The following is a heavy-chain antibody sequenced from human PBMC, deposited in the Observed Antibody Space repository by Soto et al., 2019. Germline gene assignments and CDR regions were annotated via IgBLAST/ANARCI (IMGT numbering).Heavy chain of an antibody. V-gene: IGHV3-30*04. J-gene: IGHJ4*01. CDR1: GFTFSSYA. CDR2: ISYDGRNT. Sequence: GGSLRLSCAASGFTFSSYAMNWVRQAPGKGLEWVALISYDGRNTYYADSVKGRFTISRDSSKNTLYLQMNTLRAADTAVYYCGRCSSTSCHLGSDYRGHGTLVTVSS. D-gene: IGHD2-2*01. CDR3: GRCSSTSCHLGSDY.